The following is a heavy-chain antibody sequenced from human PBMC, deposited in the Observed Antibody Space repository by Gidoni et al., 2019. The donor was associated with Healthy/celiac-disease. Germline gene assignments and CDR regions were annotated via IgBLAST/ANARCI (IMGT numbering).Heavy chain of an antibody. Sequence: QVQLQQWGAGLLKPSETLSLTCAVYGGSFSGYYWSWIRQPPGKGLEWIGEINHSGSTNYNPSLKSRVTISVDTSKNQFSLKLSSVTAADTAVYYCARSLRLVVVTAIHWFDPWGQGTLVTVSS. D-gene: IGHD2-21*02. CDR2: INHSGST. J-gene: IGHJ5*02. CDR1: GGSFSGYY. V-gene: IGHV4-34*01. CDR3: ARSLRLVVVTAIHWFDP.